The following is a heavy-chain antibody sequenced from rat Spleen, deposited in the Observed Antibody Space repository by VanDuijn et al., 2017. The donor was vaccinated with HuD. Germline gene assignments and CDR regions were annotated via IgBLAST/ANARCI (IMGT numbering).Heavy chain of an antibody. CDR2: ISYDGGST. D-gene: IGHD1-4*01. Sequence: EVQLVESGGGLVQPGRSMKLSCAASGFTFSNYYMAWVRQAPRKGLEWVATISYDGGSTYYRDSVKGRFTISRDNAKSTQYLQMDSLRSEDTATYYCVRQRGDGRYNGGLDYWGQGVMVTVSS. CDR1: GFTFSNYY. CDR3: VRQRGDGRYNGGLDY. J-gene: IGHJ2*01. V-gene: IGHV5-7*01.